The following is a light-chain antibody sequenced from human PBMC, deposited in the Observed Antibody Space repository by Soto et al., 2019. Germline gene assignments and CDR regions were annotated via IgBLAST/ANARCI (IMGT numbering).Light chain of an antibody. V-gene: IGLV2-14*03. CDR1: SSDVGGYNY. J-gene: IGLJ1*01. Sequence: QSALTQPASVSGSLGQSITISCTGDSSDVGGYNYVSWYQHHPGKAPKLIIFDVTHRPSGVSDRFSGSKPDNTASLTISGLQAEDEAHYYCSSSPSLTTWVFGTGTKVT. CDR3: SSSPSLTTWV. CDR2: DVT.